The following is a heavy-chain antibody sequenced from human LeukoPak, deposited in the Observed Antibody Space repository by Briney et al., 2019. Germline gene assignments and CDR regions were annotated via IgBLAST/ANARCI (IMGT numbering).Heavy chain of an antibody. CDR3: ARTIYYDSSGYFEENYYGMDV. J-gene: IGHJ6*02. V-gene: IGHV1-69*13. CDR2: IIPIFGTA. D-gene: IGHD3-22*01. Sequence: SVKVSCKASGGTFNSYAISWVRQAPGQGLEWMGGIIPIFGTANYAQKFQGRVTITADESTSTAYMELSSLRSEDTAVYYCARTIYYDSSGYFEENYYGMDVWGQGTTVTVSS. CDR1: GGTFNSYA.